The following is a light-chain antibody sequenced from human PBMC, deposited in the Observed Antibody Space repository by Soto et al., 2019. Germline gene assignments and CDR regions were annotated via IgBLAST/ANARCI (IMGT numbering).Light chain of an antibody. CDR1: QSLSSNY. V-gene: IGKV3-20*01. Sequence: EIVLTQSPGTLSSPPGERATLSCRASQSLSSNYLAWYQQRPGQAPRLLIYGASTRATGIPDRFSGSGSGTDFTLTISRLEPEDFAVYYCQEHGSSPRTFGQGTKVDIK. J-gene: IGKJ1*01. CDR2: GAS. CDR3: QEHGSSPRT.